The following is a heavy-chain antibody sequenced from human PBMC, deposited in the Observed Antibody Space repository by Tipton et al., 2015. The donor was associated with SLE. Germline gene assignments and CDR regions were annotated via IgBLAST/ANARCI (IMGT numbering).Heavy chain of an antibody. J-gene: IGHJ2*01. D-gene: IGHD3-10*01. CDR2: IHYSGNT. CDR3: ARDLLGYYYGSGSYSRYFDL. V-gene: IGHV4-59*12. Sequence: TLSLTCTVSGGSIGTYYWSWIRQPPGKGLEYIGLIHYSGNTNYNPSLKSRVTISVDTSRNQFSLKLSSVTAADTAVYYCARDLLGYYYGSGSYSRYFDLWGRGTLVTVSS. CDR1: GGSIGTYY.